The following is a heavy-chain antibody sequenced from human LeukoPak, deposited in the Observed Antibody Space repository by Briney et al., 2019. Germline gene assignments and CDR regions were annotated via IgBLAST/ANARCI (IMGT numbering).Heavy chain of an antibody. V-gene: IGHV3-33*01. Sequence: GGSLRLPCAASGFTFSSYGMHWVRQAPGKGLEWVAVIWYDGSNNYYADSVKGRFTISRDNSKNTLYLQMNSLRAEDTAVYYCARDTKQWLVSFWFDPWGQGTLVTVSS. CDR1: GFTFSSYG. J-gene: IGHJ5*02. CDR2: IWYDGSNN. D-gene: IGHD6-19*01. CDR3: ARDTKQWLVSFWFDP.